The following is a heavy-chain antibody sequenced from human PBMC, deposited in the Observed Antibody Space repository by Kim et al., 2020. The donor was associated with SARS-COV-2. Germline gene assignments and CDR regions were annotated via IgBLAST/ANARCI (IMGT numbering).Heavy chain of an antibody. CDR3: ERLADGGYWGY. Sequence: SETLSLTCAVDGGTFTNYYWNWIRQAPGKGLEVNGDDNHKGITNYKQALKNRVTLSTDTPQDQFALPLGSVAVAVATASFCERLADGGYWGYWRQRNLVT. CDR1: GGTFTNYY. CDR2: DNHKGIT. V-gene: IGHV4-34*08. J-gene: IGHJ4*02. D-gene: IGHD5-12*01.